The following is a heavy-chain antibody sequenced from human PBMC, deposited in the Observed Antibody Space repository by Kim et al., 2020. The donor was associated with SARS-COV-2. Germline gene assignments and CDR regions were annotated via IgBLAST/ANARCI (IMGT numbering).Heavy chain of an antibody. Sequence: GGSLRLSCAASGFTFSSYSMNWVRQAPGKGLEWVSSISSSSSYIYYADSVKGRFTISRDNAKNSLYLQMNSLRAEDTAVYYCARAFPGVYYDSSGYPIDYYFDYWGQGTLVTVSS. CDR2: ISSSSSYI. CDR3: ARAFPGVYYDSSGYPIDYYFDY. CDR1: GFTFSSYS. D-gene: IGHD3-22*01. J-gene: IGHJ4*02. V-gene: IGHV3-21*04.